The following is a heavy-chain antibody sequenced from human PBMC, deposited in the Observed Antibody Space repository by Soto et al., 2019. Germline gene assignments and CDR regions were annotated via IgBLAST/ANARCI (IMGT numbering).Heavy chain of an antibody. D-gene: IGHD2-8*01. CDR1: GGSIIDGQTY. V-gene: IGHV4-31*03. J-gene: IGHJ4*02. Sequence: QVQLQESGPGLVKPSQTLSLTCTVSGGSIIDGQTYLNWIRRHPEKGLEWMGYIDYRGTTNYSPALKSRILISIDTSKNQFSLSLTSVTAADTAVYYCARDAPGVAPFWGQGTLVTVSS. CDR3: ARDAPGVAPF. CDR2: IDYRGTT.